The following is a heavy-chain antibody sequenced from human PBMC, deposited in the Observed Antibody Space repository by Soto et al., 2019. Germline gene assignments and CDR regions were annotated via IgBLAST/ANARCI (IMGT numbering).Heavy chain of an antibody. CDR1: GYSFTKYH. J-gene: IGHJ4*02. D-gene: IGHD1-1*01. V-gene: IGHV1-2*02. CDR2: INPGSGDT. CDR3: ARVAGHKNARFDT. Sequence: ASVKVSCKASGYSFTKYHMHWVRQAPGQGLEWMGWINPGSGDTNQAQKFQGRVTMTRDTSITTTYMELNSLTSDDTAVYYCARVAGHKNARFDTWGQGALVTVSS.